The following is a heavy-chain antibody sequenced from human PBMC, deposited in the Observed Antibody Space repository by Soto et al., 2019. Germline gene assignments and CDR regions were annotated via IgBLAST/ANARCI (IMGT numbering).Heavy chain of an antibody. J-gene: IGHJ3*02. CDR3: ARDGGYYYDSSGSHAFDI. CDR1: AYTFTSYY. V-gene: IGHV1-46*01. CDR2: INPSGGST. Sequence: ASVKVSCKASAYTFTSYYMHWVRQAPGQGLEWMGIINPSGGSTSYAQKFQGRVTMTRDTSTSTVYMELSSLRSEDTAVYYCARDGGYYYDSSGSHAFDIWGQGTMVTVSS. D-gene: IGHD3-22*01.